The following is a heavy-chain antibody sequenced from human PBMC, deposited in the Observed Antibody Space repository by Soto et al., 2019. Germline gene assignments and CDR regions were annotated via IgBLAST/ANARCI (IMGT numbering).Heavy chain of an antibody. J-gene: IGHJ4*02. D-gene: IGHD3-22*01. CDR1: GFTLSDHA. V-gene: IGHV3-9*01. CDR2: IHWHSGNT. Sequence: GGSLTLSCATSGFTLSDHAIHWVRQAPGKGLEWVAGIHWHSGNTAYADSVKGRFTISGDTAKNSLYLQMNSLRAEDTALYYCGKVVPPSYVYDSRLGGFDCWGQGTLVTVSS. CDR3: GKVVPPSYVYDSRLGGFDC.